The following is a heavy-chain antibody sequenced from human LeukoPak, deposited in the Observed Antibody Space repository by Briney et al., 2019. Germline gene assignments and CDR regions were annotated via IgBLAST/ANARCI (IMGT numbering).Heavy chain of an antibody. CDR1: GFIVNSYA. V-gene: IGHV3-53*01. Sequence: GGSLRLSCAASGFIVNSYAMSWVRQAPGKGLAWVSLIYSDGVTQYADSAKGRFTISRDNSKNTLYLQMNSLRAEDTALYFCAKDGSWGDYYFYFYIDVWGKGTTVTVSS. D-gene: IGHD3-16*01. CDR3: AKDGSWGDYYFYFYIDV. CDR2: IYSDGVT. J-gene: IGHJ6*03.